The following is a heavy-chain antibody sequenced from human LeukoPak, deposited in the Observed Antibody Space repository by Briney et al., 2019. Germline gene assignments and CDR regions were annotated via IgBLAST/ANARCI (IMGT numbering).Heavy chain of an antibody. CDR2: INPNSGGT. V-gene: IGHV1-2*02. J-gene: IGHJ4*02. Sequence: ASVKVSCKASGYTFTGYYMHWVRQAPGQGLEWMGWINPNSGGTNYAQKFQGRVTMTRDTSISTAYMELSSLKPEDTAVYYCAADLPLGVVAATPRTGYWGQGTLVTVSS. D-gene: IGHD2-15*01. CDR1: GYTFTGYY. CDR3: AADLPLGVVAATPRTGY.